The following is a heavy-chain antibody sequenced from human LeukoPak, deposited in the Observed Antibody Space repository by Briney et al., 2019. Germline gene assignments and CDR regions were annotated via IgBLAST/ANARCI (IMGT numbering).Heavy chain of an antibody. CDR2: IYTSGST. V-gene: IGHV4-61*02. CDR1: SGSISGSVSGTRLY. Sequence: SQTLSLTCTVSSGSISGSVSGTRLYWNWIRQPAGKGLEWIGRIYTSGSTNYNPSLKSRVTMSVDTSKNQFSLKLSSVTAADTAVYYCAREAYNWNYIIDYWGQGTLVTVSS. D-gene: IGHD1-7*01. J-gene: IGHJ4*02. CDR3: AREAYNWNYIIDY.